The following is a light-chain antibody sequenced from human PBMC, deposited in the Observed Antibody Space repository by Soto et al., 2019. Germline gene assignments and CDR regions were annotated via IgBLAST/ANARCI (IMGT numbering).Light chain of an antibody. V-gene: IGKV1-5*03. CDR2: KAS. J-gene: IGKJ1*01. CDR1: QSISSW. CDR3: QQYNSYWT. Sequence: DIQMTQSPSTLSASVGDRVTITCWASQSISSWLAWYQQKPGKAPKLLIYKASSLEGGVPSRFSGSGSGTEFTLTISSLQPDDFATYYCQQYNSYWTFGQGTKVEIK.